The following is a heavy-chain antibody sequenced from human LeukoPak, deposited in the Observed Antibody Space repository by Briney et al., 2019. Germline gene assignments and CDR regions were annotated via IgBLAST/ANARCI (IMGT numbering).Heavy chain of an antibody. CDR3: ARVLRYFDSYYYGMDV. Sequence: GGSLRLSCAASGFTFSSYGMHWVRQAPGKGLEWVAVIWYDGSNKYYADSVKGRFTISRDNSKNTLYLQMNSLRAEDTAVYYCARVLRYFDSYYYGMDVWGQGTTVTVSS. CDR1: GFTFSSYG. CDR2: IWYDGSNK. V-gene: IGHV3-33*01. D-gene: IGHD3-9*01. J-gene: IGHJ6*02.